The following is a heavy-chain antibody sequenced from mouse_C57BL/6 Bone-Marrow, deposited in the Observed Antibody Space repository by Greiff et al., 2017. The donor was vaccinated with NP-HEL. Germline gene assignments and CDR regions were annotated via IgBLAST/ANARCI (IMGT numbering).Heavy chain of an antibody. CDR3: ARGRYRFAY. D-gene: IGHD2-14*01. CDR1: GFTFSDYG. V-gene: IGHV5-17*01. CDR2: ISSGSSTI. J-gene: IGHJ3*01. Sequence: EVNLVESGGGLVKPGGSLKLSCAASGFTFSDYGMHWVRQAPEKGLEWVAYISSGSSTIYYADTVKGRCTISRDKAKNTLFLQMTSLRSEDTAMYYCARGRYRFAYWGQGTLVTVSA.